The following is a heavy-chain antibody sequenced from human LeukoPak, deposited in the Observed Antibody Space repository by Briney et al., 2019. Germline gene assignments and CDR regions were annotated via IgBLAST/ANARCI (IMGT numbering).Heavy chain of an antibody. CDR3: AGGSYSTSYAFDI. D-gene: IGHD1-26*01. J-gene: IGHJ3*02. CDR2: ITGSGGTT. CDR1: GFTFSRYA. Sequence: GGSLRLSCAASGFTFSRYAMSWVRQAPGKGLEWVSSITGSGGTTYYADSAKGRFTISRDNSKNTLYLQMNSLRADDTAVYYCAGGSYSTSYAFDIWGQGTTVTVSS. V-gene: IGHV3-23*01.